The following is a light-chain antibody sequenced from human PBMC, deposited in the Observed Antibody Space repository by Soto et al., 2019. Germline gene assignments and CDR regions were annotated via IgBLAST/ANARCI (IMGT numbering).Light chain of an antibody. J-gene: IGKJ1*01. CDR1: QNLFQSSNIKTF. CDR3: QQYYSTPRWT. V-gene: IGKV4-1*01. Sequence: VMTQSPDSLPSSLAGGATTNSRSSQNLFQSSNIKTFLAWYQLKPGHPLKLLIYWASTRDSGVPDRFSGSGSGTDFTLTISSLQAEDVAVYFCQQYYSTPRWTFGQGTKVEIK. CDR2: WAS.